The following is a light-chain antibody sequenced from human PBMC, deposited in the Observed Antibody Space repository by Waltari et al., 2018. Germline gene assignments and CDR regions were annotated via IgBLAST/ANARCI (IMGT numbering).Light chain of an antibody. J-gene: IGLJ2*01. CDR2: QHN. CDR1: TLGDRY. Sequence: SYDLTQPPSVSVSPGQTANITCSGDTLGDRYASWYQQKPGQSPVLAIYQHNRRPSGIPERFSGSNSANTATLTISGTQAMGEADYYCQAWDRSTVVFGGGTKLTVL. V-gene: IGLV3-1*01. CDR3: QAWDRSTVV.